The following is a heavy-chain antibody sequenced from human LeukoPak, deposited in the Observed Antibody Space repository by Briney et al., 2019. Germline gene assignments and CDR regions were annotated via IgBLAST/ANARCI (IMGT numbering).Heavy chain of an antibody. D-gene: IGHD3-10*01. V-gene: IGHV4-39*01. CDR1: GGSISSSSYY. CDR2: IYYSGST. Sequence: PSETLSLTCTVSGGSISSSSYYWGWIRQPPGKGLEWIGSIYYSGSTYYNPSLKGRVTISVDTSKNQFSLKLSSVTAADTAVYYCARVYYGSGSYYNRGWFDPWGQGTLVTVSS. CDR3: ARVYYGSGSYYNRGWFDP. J-gene: IGHJ5*02.